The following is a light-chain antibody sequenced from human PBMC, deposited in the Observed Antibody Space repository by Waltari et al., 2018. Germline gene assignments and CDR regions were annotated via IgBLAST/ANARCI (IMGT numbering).Light chain of an antibody. V-gene: IGKV3-20*01. J-gene: IGKJ3*01. CDR2: GAS. CDR1: QSVNNY. CDR3: QQYSSSPLT. Sequence: EIVLTQSPGTLSLSPGERATLSCRASQSVNNYLAWFQQKPGQAPRLLIHGASSRATGIPDRISVSGSGTDFTLTISGLEPQDFAVYYCQQYSSSPLTFGPGTKVDIK.